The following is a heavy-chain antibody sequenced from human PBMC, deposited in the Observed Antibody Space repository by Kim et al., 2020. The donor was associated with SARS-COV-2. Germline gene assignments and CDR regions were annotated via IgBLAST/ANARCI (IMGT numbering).Heavy chain of an antibody. CDR3: ARDTRDYYGMDV. Sequence: KDYADPFEGRSTKSKDKSKNTLYLQMNSLRAEDTAVYYCARDTRDYYGMDVWGQGTTVTVSS. J-gene: IGHJ6*02. CDR2: K. V-gene: IGHV3-30*07.